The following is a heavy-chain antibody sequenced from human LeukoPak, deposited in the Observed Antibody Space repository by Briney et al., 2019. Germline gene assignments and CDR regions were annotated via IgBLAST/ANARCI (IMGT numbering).Heavy chain of an antibody. D-gene: IGHD3-3*01. V-gene: IGHV4-4*07. CDR3: AGEDFTIFGVPFDY. J-gene: IGHJ4*02. Sequence: PSETLSLTCTVSGGSISSYYWGWIRQPAGKGLEWIGRIYSSGGTNYNPSLKSRVTMSLDTSKNHFSLKLSSVTAADTAVYYCAGEDFTIFGVPFDYWGQGTLVTVSS. CDR2: IYSSGGT. CDR1: GGSISSYY.